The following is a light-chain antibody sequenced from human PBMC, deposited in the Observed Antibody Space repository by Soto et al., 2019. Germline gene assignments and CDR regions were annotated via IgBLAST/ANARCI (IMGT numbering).Light chain of an antibody. CDR3: QQSFTTPYT. V-gene: IGKV1-39*01. J-gene: IGKJ2*01. CDR2: AAS. CDR1: QTIYNY. Sequence: DIQMTQSPSSLSASVGDRVTITCRARQTIYNYLNWYQQKPGKAPKVLIYAASSLQSGVPSRFSGRRSGTDFTLTISSLQPEDFATYYCQQSFTTPYTFGQGTRLDI.